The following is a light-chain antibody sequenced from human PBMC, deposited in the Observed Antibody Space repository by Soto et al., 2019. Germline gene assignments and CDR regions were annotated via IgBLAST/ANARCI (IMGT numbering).Light chain of an antibody. V-gene: IGLV2-11*01. Sequence: QSALTQPRSVSGSPGQSVTISCTGSSNDVGRYTYVSWYQQHPGKAPKLMICDVTNRPSGVPDRFSGSKSGSTASLTISGLQAEDEADYYCCSYAVTATYVFGTGTKLTVL. CDR1: SNDVGRYTY. CDR3: CSYAVTATYV. J-gene: IGLJ1*01. CDR2: DVT.